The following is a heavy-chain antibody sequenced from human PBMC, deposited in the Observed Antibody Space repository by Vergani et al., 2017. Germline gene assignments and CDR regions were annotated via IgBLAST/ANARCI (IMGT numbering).Heavy chain of an antibody. J-gene: IGHJ4*02. CDR1: GYSISSGYY. Sequence: QVQLQESGPGLVKPSETLSLTCAVSGYSISSGYYWGWIRQPPGKGLEWIGSIYHSGSTYYNPSLKSRVTISVDTSKNQFSLKLSSVTAADTAVYYCARIQWLVFPSVYFDYWGQGTLVTVSS. CDR2: IYHSGST. D-gene: IGHD6-19*01. CDR3: ARIQWLVFPSVYFDY. V-gene: IGHV4-38-2*01.